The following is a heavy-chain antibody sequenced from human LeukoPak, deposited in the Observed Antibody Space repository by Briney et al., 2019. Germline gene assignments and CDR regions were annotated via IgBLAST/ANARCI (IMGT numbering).Heavy chain of an antibody. Sequence: GGSLRLSCAASGFTFRSYAMSWVRQAPGKGLEWVSAISGSGDTTYYADSVKGRFTISRDNSKNTLYLQMNSLRPEDTAVYYCAKVGARGCSSSTCFISWGQGTLVTVSS. CDR2: ISGSGDTT. CDR1: GFTFRSYA. J-gene: IGHJ5*02. V-gene: IGHV3-23*01. D-gene: IGHD2-2*01. CDR3: AKVGARGCSSSTCFIS.